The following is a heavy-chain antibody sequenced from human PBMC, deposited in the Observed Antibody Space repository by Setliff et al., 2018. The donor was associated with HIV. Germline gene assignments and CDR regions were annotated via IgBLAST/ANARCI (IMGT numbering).Heavy chain of an antibody. CDR1: GYSINDGYH. CDR2: IYNSGRA. D-gene: IGHD3-22*01. J-gene: IGHJ4*02. V-gene: IGHV4-38-2*01. Sequence: SETLSLTCLVFGYSINDGYHWGWIRQSPREGLEWSGSIYNSGRASYNPSRRSRASLSIDRSKNQFSLKLTSVTAADTAVYYCASCLQNYDSSGYYTNYFDYWGQGTLVTVSS. CDR3: ASCLQNYDSSGYYTNYFDY.